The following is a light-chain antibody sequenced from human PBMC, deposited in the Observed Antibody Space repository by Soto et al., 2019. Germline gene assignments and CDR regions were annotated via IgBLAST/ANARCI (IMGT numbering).Light chain of an antibody. J-gene: IGLJ2*01. CDR3: SSYTSSRPV. CDR1: SSDVGGYNY. CDR2: DVS. Sequence: QLVLTQPASVSGSPGQSITISCTGTSSDVGGYNYVSWYQQHPGKAPKLMIYDVSNRPSGVSNRFSGSKSGNTASLTISGLQAEDEADYYCSSYTSSRPVFGGGTKLTVL. V-gene: IGLV2-14*01.